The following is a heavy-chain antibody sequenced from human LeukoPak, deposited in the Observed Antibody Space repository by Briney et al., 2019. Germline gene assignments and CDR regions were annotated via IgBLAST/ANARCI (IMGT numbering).Heavy chain of an antibody. V-gene: IGHV3-23*01. CDR2: ISGSGGST. J-gene: IGHJ4*02. CDR3: AKDLTVTTLFDY. D-gene: IGHD4-17*01. Sequence: PGGSLRLSCAASGFTFSSYAMSWVRQAPGKGLEWVSAISGSGGSTYYADSVKGRFTISRDNSKNTLCLQMNSLRAEDTAVYYCAKDLTVTTLFDYWGQGTLATVSS. CDR1: GFTFSSYA.